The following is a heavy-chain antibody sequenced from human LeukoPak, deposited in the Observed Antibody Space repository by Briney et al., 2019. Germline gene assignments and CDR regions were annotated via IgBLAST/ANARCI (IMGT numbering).Heavy chain of an antibody. J-gene: IGHJ3*02. CDR2: IYYSGST. Sequence: SETLSLTCTVSGGSISSYYWSWIRQPPGKGLEWIGYIYYSGSTNYNPSLKSRVTISVDTSKNQFSLKLSSVTAADTTVYYCARHEVLHAFDIWGQGTMVTVSS. V-gene: IGHV4-59*08. CDR3: ARHEVLHAFDI. CDR1: GGSISSYY. D-gene: IGHD2-8*02.